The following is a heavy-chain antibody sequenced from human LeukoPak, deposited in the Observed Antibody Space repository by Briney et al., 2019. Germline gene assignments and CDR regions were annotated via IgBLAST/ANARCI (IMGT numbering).Heavy chain of an antibody. Sequence: SETLSLTCTVSGGSISSSSYCWGWIRQPPGKGLEWIGSICYSGSTFYNPSLKSRVTLSVDTSKNQFSLKLSSVTAADTAVYYCARGLGFVRFRQLRERRGFDPWGQGTLVTVSS. CDR2: ICYSGST. D-gene: IGHD1-26*01. CDR3: ARGLGFVRFRQLRERRGFDP. V-gene: IGHV4-39*01. CDR1: GGSISSSSYC. J-gene: IGHJ5*02.